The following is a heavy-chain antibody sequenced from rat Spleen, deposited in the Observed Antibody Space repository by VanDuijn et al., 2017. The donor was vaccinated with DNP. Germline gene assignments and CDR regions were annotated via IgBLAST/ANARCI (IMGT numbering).Heavy chain of an antibody. J-gene: IGHJ4*01. D-gene: IGHD4-3*01. CDR3: ARRNSGNYYVMDA. CDR1: GSSLSYYY. CDR2: INYSGAT. V-gene: IGHV3-1*01. Sequence: EVQLQESGPGLVKPSQSLSLTCSVAGSSLSYYYWAWIRKFPGNKMEWMGYINYSGATAYNPSLRSRISITRDTSKNQFFLQLNSVTTEDTATYYCARRNSGNYYVMDAWGQGASVTVSS.